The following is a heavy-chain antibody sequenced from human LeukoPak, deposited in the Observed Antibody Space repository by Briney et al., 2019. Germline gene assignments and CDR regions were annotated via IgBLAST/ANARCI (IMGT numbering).Heavy chain of an antibody. D-gene: IGHD3-22*01. CDR3: AREDTYYYDSSGYYPFDY. CDR2: IKQDGSEK. Sequence: GGSLRLSCAASGFTFSSYWMSWVRQAPGKGLEWVANIKQDGSEKYYVDSVKGRFTISRDNAKNSLYLQMSSLRADDTAVYYCAREDTYYYDSSGYYPFDYWGQGTLVTVSS. CDR1: GFTFSSYW. V-gene: IGHV3-7*01. J-gene: IGHJ4*02.